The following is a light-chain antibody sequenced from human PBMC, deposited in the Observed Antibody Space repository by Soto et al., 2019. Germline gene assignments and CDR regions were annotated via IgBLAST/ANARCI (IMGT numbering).Light chain of an antibody. CDR1: QSVLYSSNNKNY. CDR3: QQYYSTLTWT. CDR2: WAS. Sequence: DIVMTQSPDSLAVSLGERATINCKSSQSVLYSSNNKNYLAWYQQKPGQPPKLLIYWASTRESGVPDRFSGSGSGTDFTLTISSLQAEDVAVYYCQQYYSTLTWTFGQGTKADNK. V-gene: IGKV4-1*01. J-gene: IGKJ1*01.